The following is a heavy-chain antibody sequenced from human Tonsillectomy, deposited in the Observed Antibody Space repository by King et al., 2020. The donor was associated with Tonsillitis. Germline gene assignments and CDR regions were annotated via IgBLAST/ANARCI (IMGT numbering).Heavy chain of an antibody. Sequence: QLQESGPGLVKPSETLSLTCTVSGGSISSYYWSWIRQPPGKGLEWIGYIYYSGSTNYNPSLKSRVTISVDTSKNQFSLKLSSVTAADTAVYYCASAPVYYDYVWGSYRCDAFDIWGQGTMVTVSS. D-gene: IGHD3-16*02. CDR2: IYYSGST. J-gene: IGHJ3*02. V-gene: IGHV4-59*01. CDR1: GGSISSYY. CDR3: ASAPVYYDYVWGSYRCDAFDI.